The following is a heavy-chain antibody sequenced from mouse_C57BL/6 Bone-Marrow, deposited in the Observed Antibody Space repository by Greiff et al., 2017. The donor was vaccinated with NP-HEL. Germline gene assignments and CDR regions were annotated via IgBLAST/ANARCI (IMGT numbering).Heavy chain of an antibody. CDR2: IWTGGGT. CDR1: GFSLTSYA. D-gene: IGHD1-1*01. J-gene: IGHJ1*03. Sequence: VQRVESGPGLVAPSQSLSITCTVSGFSLTSYAISWVRQPPGKGLEWLGVIWTGGGTNYNSALKSRLSISKDNSKSQVFLKMNSLQTDDTARYYCARFSYYYGSSLWYFDVWGTGTTVTVSS. CDR3: ARFSYYYGSSLWYFDV. V-gene: IGHV2-9-1*01.